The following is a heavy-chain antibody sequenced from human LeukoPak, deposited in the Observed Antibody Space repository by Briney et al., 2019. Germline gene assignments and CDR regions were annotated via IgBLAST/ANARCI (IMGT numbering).Heavy chain of an antibody. V-gene: IGHV1-2*02. Sequence: ASVKVSCKASGYTFTDYYIHWVRQAPGQGLEWMGWIHSNSGVTVYSQKFQGRVTMTRDTSITTAYMELSRLTSDDTAMYYCTREDYWGQGTLVTISS. CDR2: IHSNSGVT. CDR3: TREDY. CDR1: GYTFTDYY. J-gene: IGHJ4*02.